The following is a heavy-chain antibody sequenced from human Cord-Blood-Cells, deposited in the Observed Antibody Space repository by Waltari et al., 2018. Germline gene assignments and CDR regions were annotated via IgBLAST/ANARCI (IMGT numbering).Heavy chain of an antibody. D-gene: IGHD3-22*01. Sequence: QVQLQASGPGLVKTSETLSLTCTVSGGSISSYYWSWIRQPPGKGLDWIGYIYYSGSTNYNPSLKSRVTISVDTSKNQFSLKLSSVTAADTAVYYCARGRYYYDSSGLFDYWGQGTLVTVSS. CDR1: GGSISSYY. CDR3: ARGRYYYDSSGLFDY. V-gene: IGHV4-59*01. CDR2: IYYSGST. J-gene: IGHJ4*02.